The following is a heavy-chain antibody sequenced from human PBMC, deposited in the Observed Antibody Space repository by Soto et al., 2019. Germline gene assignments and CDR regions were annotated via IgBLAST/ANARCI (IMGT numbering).Heavy chain of an antibody. CDR1: GYTFTSYG. J-gene: IGHJ5*02. V-gene: IGHV1-18*01. CDR2: ISAYNGNT. CDR3: ARIAGTSLSNHNWFDP. Sequence: ASVKVSCKASGYTFTSYGISWVRQAPGQGLEWMGWISAYNGNTNYAQKLQGRVTMTTDTSTSTAYMELRSLRSDDTAVYYCARIAGTSLSNHNWFDPWGQGTLVTVSS. D-gene: IGHD1-20*01.